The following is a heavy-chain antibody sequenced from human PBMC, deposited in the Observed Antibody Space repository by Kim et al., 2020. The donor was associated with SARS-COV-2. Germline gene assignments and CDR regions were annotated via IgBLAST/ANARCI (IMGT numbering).Heavy chain of an antibody. CDR1: GFSLSNYW. V-gene: IGHV3-74*01. CDR3: ARGMFRDDFDV. CDR2: ISGDGRSK. J-gene: IGHJ6*02. Sequence: GGSLRLSCAASGFSLSNYWINWVRQAPGKGLEWVSRISGDGRSKHYADSVKGRITISRDNAENTLYLQINNLRADDTAVYYCARGMFRDDFDVWGQGTTVTVSS. D-gene: IGHD3-10*02.